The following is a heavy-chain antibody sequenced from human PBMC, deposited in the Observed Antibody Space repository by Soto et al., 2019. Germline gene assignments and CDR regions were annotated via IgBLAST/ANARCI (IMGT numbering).Heavy chain of an antibody. CDR2: IIPILGIA. CDR3: ARGGRQKEAAAIDY. D-gene: IGHD6-13*01. CDR1: GGTFSSYT. Sequence: ASVKVSCKASGGTFSSYTISWVRQAPGQGLEWMGRIIPILGIANYAQKFQGRVTITADKSTSTAYMELSSLRSEDTAVYYCARGGRQKEAAAIDYWGQGTLVTVSS. V-gene: IGHV1-69*02. J-gene: IGHJ4*02.